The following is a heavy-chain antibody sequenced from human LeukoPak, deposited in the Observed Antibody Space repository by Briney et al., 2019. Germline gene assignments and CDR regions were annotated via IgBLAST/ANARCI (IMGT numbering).Heavy chain of an antibody. Sequence: GESLKISCKSSGYIFTSQWIGWVRQMPGKGLEWMGIIYPGDSDTRYSPSFQGQVTISADKSISTAYLQWSGLKASDSAIYYCARHQYSGTYYNAFDIWGQGTMVTVSS. D-gene: IGHD1-26*01. V-gene: IGHV5-51*01. CDR2: IYPGDSDT. CDR1: GYIFTSQW. J-gene: IGHJ3*02. CDR3: ARHQYSGTYYNAFDI.